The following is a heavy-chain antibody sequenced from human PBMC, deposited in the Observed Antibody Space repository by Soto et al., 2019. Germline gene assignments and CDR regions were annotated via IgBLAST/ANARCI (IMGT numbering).Heavy chain of an antibody. CDR3: ARVGDFARELVA. V-gene: IGHV1-2*02. CDR2: INPNSGVT. J-gene: IGHJ5*02. Sequence: ASVKVSCKASGYTFIAYYMHCVLQSPVQGLEWMGCINPNSGVTNYAQKFQDRVTLTRDTSISTAYMELDRLKSDDTAVYYCARVGDFARELVAWGQGTLVTVSS. CDR1: GYTFIAYY. D-gene: IGHD1-7*01.